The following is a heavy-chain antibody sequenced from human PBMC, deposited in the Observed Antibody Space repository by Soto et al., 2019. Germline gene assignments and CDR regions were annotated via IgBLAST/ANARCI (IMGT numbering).Heavy chain of an antibody. CDR1: GYSFTNND. CDR2: MNPGSGDT. J-gene: IGHJ5*02. V-gene: IGHV1-8*01. CDR3: ARMETFGSLNWFDP. D-gene: IGHD3-16*01. Sequence: ASVKGSCKASGYSFTNNDVSWVRQATGQGLEWMGWMNPGSGDTGYAQKFQGRVTMTRDISIATAYMELSSLRSDDTAIYYCARMETFGSLNWFDPWGQGTLVTGSS.